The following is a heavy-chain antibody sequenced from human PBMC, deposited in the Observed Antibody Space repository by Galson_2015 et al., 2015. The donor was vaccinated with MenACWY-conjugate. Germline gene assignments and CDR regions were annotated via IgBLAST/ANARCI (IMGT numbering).Heavy chain of an antibody. D-gene: IGHD2-15*01. CDR2: VHHSGST. J-gene: IGHJ4*02. CDR1: GASITRDW. Sequence: SETLSLTCVVSGASITRDWWSWVRQPPGKGLEWIGEVHHSGSTNYNPSLKSRVPISLDKSKSQISLTVDSVTAADTAIYYCAGHCSGARCHLYWGQGTLVTVSS. CDR3: AGHCSGARCHLY. V-gene: IGHV4-4*02.